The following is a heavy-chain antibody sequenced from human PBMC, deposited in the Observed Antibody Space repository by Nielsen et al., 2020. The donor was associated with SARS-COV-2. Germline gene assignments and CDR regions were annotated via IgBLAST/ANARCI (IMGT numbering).Heavy chain of an antibody. CDR2: ISYDGSNK. CDR1: GFTFDDYG. Sequence: GGSLRLSCAASGFTFDDYGMHWVRQAPGKGLEWVAVISYDGSNKYYADSVKGRFTISRDNSKNTLYLQMNSLRAEDTAVYYCAKEVHRYYYDSSGPLFDIWGQGTMVTVSS. D-gene: IGHD3-22*01. CDR3: AKEVHRYYYDSSGPLFDI. V-gene: IGHV3-30*18. J-gene: IGHJ3*02.